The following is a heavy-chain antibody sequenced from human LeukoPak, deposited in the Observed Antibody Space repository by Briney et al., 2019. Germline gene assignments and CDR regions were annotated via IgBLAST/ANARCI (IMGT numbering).Heavy chain of an antibody. Sequence: ASVKVSCKASGYIFASYGISWVRQAPGQGLEWMGWISAYNGDTKYAQNLQGRVTLTTDTSTGTAYKELRSLTSDDTALYYCARDTALIITPGGPDYWGRGTLITVSS. D-gene: IGHD3-10*01. CDR3: ARDTALIITPGGPDY. CDR2: ISAYNGDT. V-gene: IGHV1-18*01. J-gene: IGHJ4*02. CDR1: GYIFASYG.